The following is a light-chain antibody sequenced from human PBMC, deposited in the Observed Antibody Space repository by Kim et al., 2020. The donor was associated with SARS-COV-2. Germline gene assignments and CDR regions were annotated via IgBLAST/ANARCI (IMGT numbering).Light chain of an antibody. Sequence: SSELTQDPAVSVALGQTVRITCQGDSLRSYYATWYQQKPGQAPILLIYGKNNRPSGIPDRFSGSSSGNTASLTITGTQAGDEADYYCNSRDTNDIVLFGGGTQRSVL. CDR2: GKN. J-gene: IGLJ2*01. CDR1: SLRSYY. V-gene: IGLV3-19*01. CDR3: NSRDTNDIVL.